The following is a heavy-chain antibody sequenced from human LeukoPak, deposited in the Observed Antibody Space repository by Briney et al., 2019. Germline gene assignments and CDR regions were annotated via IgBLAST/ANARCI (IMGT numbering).Heavy chain of an antibody. J-gene: IGHJ4*02. V-gene: IGHV3-7*03. D-gene: IGHD6-19*01. CDR3: VSGSGWIFDY. CDR1: GLRFSSYW. Sequence: GGSLRLSCAASGLRFSSYWMDWVRQAPGKGLEWVAHIKEDGSGEYYVDSVKGRFTISIDNAKKSMYLQMNSLRVEDTAIYYCVSGSGWIFDYWSQGTLVTVSS. CDR2: IKEDGSGE.